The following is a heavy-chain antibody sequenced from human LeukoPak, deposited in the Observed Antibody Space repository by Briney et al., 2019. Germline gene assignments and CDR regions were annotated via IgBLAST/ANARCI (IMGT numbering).Heavy chain of an antibody. J-gene: IGHJ4*02. D-gene: IGHD4-23*01. V-gene: IGHV1-24*01. Sequence: ASVKVSCKVSGSTVSDLAMHWLRHSPRKGLEWMGGYDPEEGGTLYAQQFRGRVTMTEDTSTDTAYMELSSLRSDDTAVYYCAVAGDYADNSALDYWAQGTLVTVFS. CDR1: GSTVSDLA. CDR3: AVAGDYADNSALDY. CDR2: YDPEEGGT.